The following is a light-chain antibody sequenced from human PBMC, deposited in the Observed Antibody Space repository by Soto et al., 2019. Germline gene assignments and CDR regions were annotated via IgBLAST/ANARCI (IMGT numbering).Light chain of an antibody. CDR3: QQTYRTPLT. CDR1: KYIGRY. J-gene: IGKJ4*01. V-gene: IGKV1-39*01. CDR2: AAS. Sequence: DLEVSQSPSSLSASVKGRVPVSCRAGKYIGRYLNWCQEKPGKAPKLLIYAASSLHSGEPSGFSGKVSLTDCTLTISSLQPEHFATYSCQQTYRTPLTFGGGTKVDIK.